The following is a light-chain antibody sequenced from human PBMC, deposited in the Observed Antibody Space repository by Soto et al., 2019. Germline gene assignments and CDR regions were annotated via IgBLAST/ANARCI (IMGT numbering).Light chain of an antibody. J-gene: IGKJ2*01. CDR3: QQYISYPYT. Sequence: DIQMTQFPSTLSASVGDRVTITCRASQTTNTWLAWYQQKPGTAPKLLIYDASSLEGWVPSKFRASGSGTEFALTISSLQPDDLATYYCQQYISYPYTFGQGTKVEIK. CDR2: DAS. CDR1: QTTNTW. V-gene: IGKV1-5*01.